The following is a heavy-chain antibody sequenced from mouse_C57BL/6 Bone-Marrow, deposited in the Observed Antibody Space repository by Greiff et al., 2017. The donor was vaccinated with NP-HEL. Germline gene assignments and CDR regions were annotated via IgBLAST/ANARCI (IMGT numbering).Heavy chain of an antibody. D-gene: IGHD1-1*01. CDR3: ASCYGSPLSF. V-gene: IGHV1-59*01. J-gene: IGHJ3*01. CDR2: IDPSDSYT. Sequence: VQLQQPGAELVRPGTSVKLSCKASGYTFTSYWMHWVKQRPGQGLEWIGVIDPSDSYTNYNQKFKGKATLTVDTSSSTAYMQLSSLTSEDSAVYYCASCYGSPLSFGGQGTLVTVSA. CDR1: GYTFTSYW.